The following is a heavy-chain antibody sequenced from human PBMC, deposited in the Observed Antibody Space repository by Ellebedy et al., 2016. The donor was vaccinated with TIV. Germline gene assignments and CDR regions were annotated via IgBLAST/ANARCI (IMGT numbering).Heavy chain of an antibody. J-gene: IGHJ4*02. Sequence: GESLKISCAASGFTFSSYWMSWVRQAPGKGLEWVANIKQDGSEKYYVDSVKGRFTISRDNAKNSLYLQMNSLRAEDTAVYYCAREDPHYTVTTGYDYWGQGTLVTVSS. D-gene: IGHD4-17*01. CDR3: AREDPHYTVTTGYDY. CDR1: GFTFSSYW. V-gene: IGHV3-7*01. CDR2: IKQDGSEK.